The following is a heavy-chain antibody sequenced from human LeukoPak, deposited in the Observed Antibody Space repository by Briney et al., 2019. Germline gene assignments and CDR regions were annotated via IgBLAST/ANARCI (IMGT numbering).Heavy chain of an antibody. J-gene: IGHJ4*02. CDR1: GYTFTGYY. V-gene: IGHV1-2*02. Sequence: ASVKVSCKASGYTFTGYYMHWVRQAPGQGLEWMGWINPNSGGTNYAQKFQGRVTMTRDTSISTAYMELSRLRSVDTAVYYCARVRGYCSSTSCYSFDYWGQGTLVTVSS. CDR2: INPNSGGT. D-gene: IGHD2-2*01. CDR3: ARVRGYCSSTSCYSFDY.